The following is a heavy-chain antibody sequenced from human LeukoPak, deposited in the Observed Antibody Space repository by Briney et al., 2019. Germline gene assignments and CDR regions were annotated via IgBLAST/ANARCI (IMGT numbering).Heavy chain of an antibody. CDR3: AKDGIAAAYYYYMDV. J-gene: IGHJ6*03. V-gene: IGHV3-9*01. Sequence: GRSLRLSCAASGFTFDDYAMHWVRQAPGKDLEWVSGISWNSGSIGYADSVKGRFTISRDNAKNSLYLQMNSLRAEDTALYYCAKDGIAAAYYYYMDVWGKGTTVTVSS. CDR2: ISWNSGSI. D-gene: IGHD6-13*01. CDR1: GFTFDDYA.